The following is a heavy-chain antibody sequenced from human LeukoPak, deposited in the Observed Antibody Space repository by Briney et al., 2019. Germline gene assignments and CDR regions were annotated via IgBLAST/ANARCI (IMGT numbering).Heavy chain of an antibody. V-gene: IGHV3-74*03. Sequence: GGSLRLSCAASGFTFSAYWMNWVRQAPGKGLVWVSRIYTVGSTTTYADSVRGRFTISRDNARNTLHLQMNSLAAEDTGVYYSARVMVRSDDWVAPWSQGTLLT. CDR1: GFTFSAYW. D-gene: IGHD2-8*01. CDR2: IYTVGSTT. CDR3: ARVMVRSDDWVAP. J-gene: IGHJ5*02.